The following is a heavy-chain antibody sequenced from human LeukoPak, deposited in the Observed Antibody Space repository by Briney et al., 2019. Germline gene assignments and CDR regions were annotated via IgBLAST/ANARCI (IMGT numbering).Heavy chain of an antibody. D-gene: IGHD3-22*01. V-gene: IGHV4-59*01. Sequence: SETLSLTCTVSGGSISSYYWSWIRQPPGKGLEWIGYIYYSGSTNYNPSLKSRVTISVDTSKDQFSLKLSSVTAADTAVYYCARATYYWDSAYGMDVWGQGTTVTVSS. CDR3: ARATYYWDSAYGMDV. CDR2: IYYSGST. J-gene: IGHJ6*02. CDR1: GGSISSYY.